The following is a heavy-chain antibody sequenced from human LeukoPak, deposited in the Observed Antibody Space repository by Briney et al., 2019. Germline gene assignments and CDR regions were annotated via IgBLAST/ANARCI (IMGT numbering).Heavy chain of an antibody. CDR1: AFAVSINY. J-gene: IGHJ6*02. CDR2: ISGSGGST. CDR3: AKDHSPIYYYYGMDV. D-gene: IGHD2-21*01. Sequence: GGSLRLSCTASAFAVSINYMSWVRQAPGKGLEWVSAISGSGGSTYYADSVKGRFTISRDNSKNTLYLQMNSLRAEDTAVYYCAKDHSPIYYYYGMDVWGQGTTVTVSS. V-gene: IGHV3-23*01.